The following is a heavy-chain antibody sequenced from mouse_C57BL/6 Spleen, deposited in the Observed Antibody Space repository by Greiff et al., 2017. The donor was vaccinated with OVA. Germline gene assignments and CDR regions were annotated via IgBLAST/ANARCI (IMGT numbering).Heavy chain of an antibody. CDR2: ISSGGSYT. CDR3: ARQEVDTFDY. CDR1: GFTFSSYG. D-gene: IGHD1-1*02. J-gene: IGHJ2*01. Sequence: EVKVVESGGDLVKPGGSLKLSCAASGFTFSSYGMSWVRQTPDKRLEWVATISSGGSYTYYPDSVKGRFTISRDNAKNTLYLQMSSLKSEDTAMYYCARQEVDTFDYWGQGTTLTVSS. V-gene: IGHV5-6*01.